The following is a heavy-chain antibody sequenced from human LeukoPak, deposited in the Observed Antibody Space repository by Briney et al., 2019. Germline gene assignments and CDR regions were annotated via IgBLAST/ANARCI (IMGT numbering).Heavy chain of an antibody. CDR2: IRYDGSNK. CDR1: GFTFSSYG. J-gene: IGHJ4*02. D-gene: IGHD3-10*01. V-gene: IGHV3-30*02. CDR3: AKDRNRSPGSYYSDY. Sequence: PGGSLRLSCAASGFTFSSYGMHWVRQAPGKGLEWVAFIRYDGSNKYYADSVKGRFTISRDNSKNTLYLQMNSLRAEDTAVYYCAKDRNRSPGSYYSDYWGQGTLVTVSS.